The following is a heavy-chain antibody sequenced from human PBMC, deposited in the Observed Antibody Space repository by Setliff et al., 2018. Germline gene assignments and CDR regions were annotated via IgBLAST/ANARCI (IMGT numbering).Heavy chain of an antibody. CDR3: AKESLAINTRWFDP. J-gene: IGHJ5*02. Sequence: SETLSLTCSVSDFSINSGYYWTWIRQPAGKRLEWIGRVYNSGTTYNAFFASRVTMSIDTSKNQFSLNLNSVTAADTALYYCAKESLAINTRWFDPWGQGILVTVS. CDR1: DFSINSGYY. D-gene: IGHD3-3*02. V-gene: IGHV4-4*07. CDR2: VYNSGTT.